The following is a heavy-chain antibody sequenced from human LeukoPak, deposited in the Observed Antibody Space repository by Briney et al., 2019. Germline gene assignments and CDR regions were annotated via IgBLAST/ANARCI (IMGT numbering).Heavy chain of an antibody. Sequence: PGGSLSLSCAASGFSVSSNYMSWVRQAPGKGLEWVSVIYSGGSTYYADSVKGRFTISRDNSKNTLYLQMKSLRAEDTAVYYCAKDREGTIADYFDYWGQGTLVTVSS. V-gene: IGHV3-53*01. CDR1: GFSVSSNY. J-gene: IGHJ4*02. D-gene: IGHD1-7*01. CDR3: AKDREGTIADYFDY. CDR2: IYSGGST.